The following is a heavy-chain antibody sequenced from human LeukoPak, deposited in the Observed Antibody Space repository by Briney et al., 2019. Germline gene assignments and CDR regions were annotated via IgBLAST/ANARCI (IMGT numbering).Heavy chain of an antibody. Sequence: SETLSLTCTVSGGSISSSSYYWGWIRQPPGQGLEWIGSIYYSGSTYYNPSLKSRVTIPVDTSKNQFSLKLSSVTAADTAVYYCHRAVDAFDIWGQGTMVTVSS. CDR3: HRAVDAFDI. V-gene: IGHV4-39*01. D-gene: IGHD5-24*01. CDR2: IYYSGST. CDR1: GGSISSSSYY. J-gene: IGHJ3*02.